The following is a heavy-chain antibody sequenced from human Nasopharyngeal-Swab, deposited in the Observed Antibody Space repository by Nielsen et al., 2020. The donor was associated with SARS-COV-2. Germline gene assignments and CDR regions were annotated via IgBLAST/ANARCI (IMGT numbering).Heavy chain of an antibody. CDR2: IYYSGST. J-gene: IGHJ6*02. Sequence: SETLSLTCTVSGGSISSYYWSWIRQPPGKGLEWIGYIYYSGSTNYNPSLKSRVTISVDTSKNQFSLKLSSVTAADTAVYYCARVRAIFGDYYYYYGMDVWGQGTTATVSS. CDR1: GGSISSYY. V-gene: IGHV4-59*13. D-gene: IGHD3-3*01. CDR3: ARVRAIFGDYYYYYGMDV.